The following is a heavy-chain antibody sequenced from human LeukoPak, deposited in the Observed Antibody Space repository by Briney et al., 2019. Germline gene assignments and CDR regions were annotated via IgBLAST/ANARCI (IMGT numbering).Heavy chain of an antibody. CDR1: GFTFTTYW. J-gene: IGHJ6*03. CDR2: INQDGTEK. CDR3: AKTMVRGVIGYYYYYMDV. D-gene: IGHD3-10*01. V-gene: IGHV3-7*03. Sequence: PGGSLRLSCAASGFTFTTYWMSWVRQLPGKGLEWVANINQDGTEKYYVDSVKGRFTISRDNAKNTLYLQMNSLRAEDTAVYYCAKTMVRGVIGYYYYYMDVWGKGTTVTISS.